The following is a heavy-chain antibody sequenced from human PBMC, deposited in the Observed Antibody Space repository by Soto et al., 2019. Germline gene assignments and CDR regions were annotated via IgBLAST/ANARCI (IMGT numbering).Heavy chain of an antibody. CDR3: ARYETMIEVAYYYYGMDV. J-gene: IGHJ6*02. V-gene: IGHV5-10-1*01. D-gene: IGHD3-22*01. CDR2: IDPSDSYT. Sequence: GESLKLSCKGSGYSFTSYWISWVRQMPGKGLEWMGRIDPSDSYTNYSPSFQAHVTISAAKSISTAFLQWFILKASDPAMYYFARYETMIEVAYYYYGMDVWGQGTTVTVSS. CDR1: GYSFTSYW.